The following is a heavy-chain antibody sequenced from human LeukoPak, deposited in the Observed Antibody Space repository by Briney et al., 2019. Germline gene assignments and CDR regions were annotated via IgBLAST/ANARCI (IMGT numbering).Heavy chain of an antibody. J-gene: IGHJ4*02. Sequence: RTGESLTLSCVASGFPFRDYGMHRVRQVPGKGLEWLAYTRDDGPKNWYGDSVKGRFTISRDNPKNTLYLQMKSLRGEDTAVYYCANGDCRAGRFSSGAYWGQGTLVTVSS. V-gene: IGHV3-30*02. D-gene: IGHD2-15*01. CDR1: GFPFRDYG. CDR3: ANGDCRAGRFSSGAY. CDR2: TRDDGPKN.